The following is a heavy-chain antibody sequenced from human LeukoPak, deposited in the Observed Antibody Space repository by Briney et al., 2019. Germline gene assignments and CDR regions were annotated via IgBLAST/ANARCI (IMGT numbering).Heavy chain of an antibody. D-gene: IGHD6-19*01. CDR3: AKGSGWYHFDY. CDR2: FSYNGITT. CDR1: GFTFSNYA. Sequence: PGGSLRLSCAASGFTFSNYAMSWVRQAPGKGLEWVSVFSYNGITTYYADSVKGRFTISRDNAKNSLYLQMNSLRAEDTALYYCAKGSGWYHFDYWGQGTLVTVSS. J-gene: IGHJ4*02. V-gene: IGHV3-23*01.